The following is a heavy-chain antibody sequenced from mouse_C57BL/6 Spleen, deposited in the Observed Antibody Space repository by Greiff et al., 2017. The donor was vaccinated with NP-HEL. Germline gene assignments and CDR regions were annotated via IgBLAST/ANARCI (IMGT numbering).Heavy chain of an antibody. D-gene: IGHD2-10*02. V-gene: IGHV1-80*01. J-gene: IGHJ3*01. CDR1: GYAFSSYW. CDR3: EREYVGSWFAY. CDR2: IYPGDGDT. Sequence: VQLQQSGAELVKPGASVKISCKASGYAFSSYWMNWVKQRPGKGLEWIGQIYPGDGDTNSNGKFKGKATLTADKSSSTAYMQLSSLTSADSAVYVCEREYVGSWFAYGGQVTLVTVSA.